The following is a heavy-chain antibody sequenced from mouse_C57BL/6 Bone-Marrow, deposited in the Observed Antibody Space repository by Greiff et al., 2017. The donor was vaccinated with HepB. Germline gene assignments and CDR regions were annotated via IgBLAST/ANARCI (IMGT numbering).Heavy chain of an antibody. V-gene: IGHV1-78*01. CDR3: ARKKGQTAQAWFAY. Sequence: VHLVESDAELVKPGASVKISCKVSGYTFTDHTIHWMKQRPEQGLEWIGYIYPRDGSTKYNEKFKGKATLTADKSSSTAYMQLNSLTSEDSAVYFCARKKGQTAQAWFAYWGQGTLVTVSA. CDR1: GYTFTDHT. D-gene: IGHD3-2*02. J-gene: IGHJ3*01. CDR2: IYPRDGST.